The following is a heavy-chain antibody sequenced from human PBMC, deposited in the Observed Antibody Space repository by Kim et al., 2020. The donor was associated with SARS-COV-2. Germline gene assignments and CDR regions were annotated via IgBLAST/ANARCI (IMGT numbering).Heavy chain of an antibody. CDR3: AREGIRAAVNPFDY. V-gene: IGHV1-69*13. D-gene: IGHD6-13*01. J-gene: IGHJ4*02. CDR1: GGSFSRYA. Sequence: SVKVSCKAFGGSFSRYAISWVRQAPGQGLEWMGGIIPLFGTAKYAQKFQGRVTINADESTSTAYMELSSLRSEDTAVYYCAREGIRAAVNPFDYWGQGTLVTVSS. CDR2: IIPLFGTA.